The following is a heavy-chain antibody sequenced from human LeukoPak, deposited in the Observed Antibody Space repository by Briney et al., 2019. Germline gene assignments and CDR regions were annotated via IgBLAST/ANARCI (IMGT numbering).Heavy chain of an antibody. J-gene: IGHJ5*02. CDR1: GYTFTSYG. CDR2: ISAYNGNT. D-gene: IGHD4-17*01. V-gene: IGHV1-18*01. Sequence: ASVKVSCKASGYTFTSYGISWVRQAPGQGLEWMGWISAYNGNTNYAQKLQGRVTMTTDTSTSTAYMELRSLRSDDTAVYYCARVRLATVTTGWFDPWGRGTLVTVSS. CDR3: ARVRLATVTTGWFDP.